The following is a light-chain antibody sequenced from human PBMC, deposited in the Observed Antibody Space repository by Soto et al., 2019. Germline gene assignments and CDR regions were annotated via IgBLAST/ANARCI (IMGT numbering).Light chain of an antibody. CDR1: QTVGGSY. J-gene: IGKJ1*01. Sequence: IVLTQSPGTLSLSPGERATLSCRASQTVGGSYLAWFQQKPGQAPRLLIYRASSRATGFPDRFSGSGSGTDFTLTITGLEPEDSAVYYCHQYVTSPWALGQGTKVEVK. CDR3: HQYVTSPWA. CDR2: RAS. V-gene: IGKV3-20*01.